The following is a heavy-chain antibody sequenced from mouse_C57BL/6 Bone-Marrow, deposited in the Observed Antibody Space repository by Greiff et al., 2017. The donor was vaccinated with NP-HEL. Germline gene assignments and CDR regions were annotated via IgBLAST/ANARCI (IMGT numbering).Heavy chain of an antibody. J-gene: IGHJ2*01. CDR3: ARMDYYVYYFDY. D-gene: IGHD1-1*01. Sequence: QVHVKQPGAELVRPGSSVKLSCKASGYTFTSYWMHWVKQRPIQGLEWIGNIDPSDSETHYNQKFKDKATLTVDKSSSTAYMQLSSLTSEDSAVYYCARMDYYVYYFDYWGQGTTLTVSS. CDR1: GYTFTSYW. V-gene: IGHV1-52*01. CDR2: IDPSDSET.